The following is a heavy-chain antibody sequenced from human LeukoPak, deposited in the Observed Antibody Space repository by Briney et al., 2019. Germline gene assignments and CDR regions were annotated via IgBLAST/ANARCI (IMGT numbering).Heavy chain of an antibody. Sequence: GGSLRLSCAASGFTFTSYAMHWVRQAPGQRLEWMGWINAGNGNTKYSQKFQGRVTITRDTSASTAYMELSSLRSEDTAVYYCAREGKVAAAGPILDYWGQGTLVTVSS. CDR3: AREGKVAAAGPILDY. CDR1: GFTFTSYA. D-gene: IGHD6-13*01. V-gene: IGHV1-3*01. CDR2: INAGNGNT. J-gene: IGHJ4*02.